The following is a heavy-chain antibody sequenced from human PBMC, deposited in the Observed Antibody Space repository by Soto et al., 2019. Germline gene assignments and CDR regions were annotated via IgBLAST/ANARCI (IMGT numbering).Heavy chain of an antibody. J-gene: IGHJ4*02. D-gene: IGHD5-12*01. CDR3: ARKEDGYNRLFDY. CDR1: GVSINSRGYY. CDR2: MFYSGTT. Sequence: SETLSLTCTVSGVSINSRGYYWSWIRQPPGKGLEWIESMFYSGTTYYNPSLKSRITIAVDSSKNQFSLSLSSVTAADTAFYYCARKEDGYNRLFDYLGQGILVTVSS. V-gene: IGHV4-39*01.